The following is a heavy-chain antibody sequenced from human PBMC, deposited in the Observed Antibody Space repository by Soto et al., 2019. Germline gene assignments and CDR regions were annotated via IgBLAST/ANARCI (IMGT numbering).Heavy chain of an antibody. CDR3: ARDGKGAYGSGSLIFFNIRRPAAAIIFSYG. V-gene: IGHV4-31*03. J-gene: IGHJ6*01. Sequence: SETLSHTCSVSGGSIRGDNYYWGWIRQHPGKGLEWIWFIYHGVSTYYNPSLKSRATISVATSENQFSLKLNSVTAADTAVYFCARDGKGAYGSGSLIFFNIRRPAAAIIFSYG. CDR1: GGSIRGDNYY. D-gene: IGHD3-10*01. CDR2: IYHGVST.